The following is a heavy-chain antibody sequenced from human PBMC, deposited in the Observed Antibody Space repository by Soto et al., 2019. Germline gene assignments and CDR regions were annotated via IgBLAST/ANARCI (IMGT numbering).Heavy chain of an antibody. CDR3: VRDDGRPDKGLEL. J-gene: IGHJ3*01. CDR1: GFTFNKYG. V-gene: IGHV3-33*04. Sequence: QVQLVESGGDVVQPGRSLRLSCAASGFTFNKYGMHWVRQAPGKGLEWLAVIVKDGSNQQYGDSAKGRFTISRDNSKNTVYLQINSLRVEDTAVYYCVRDDGRPDKGLELWGQGTMVTVSS. D-gene: IGHD2-15*01. CDR2: IVKDGSNQ.